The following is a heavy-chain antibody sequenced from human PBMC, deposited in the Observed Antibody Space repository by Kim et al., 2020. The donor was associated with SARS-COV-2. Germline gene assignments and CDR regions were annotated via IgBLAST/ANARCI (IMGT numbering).Heavy chain of an antibody. V-gene: IGHV4-4*07. CDR2: IYKNGDT. D-gene: IGHD2-15*01. CDR3: SRDLCGGSSCNWFDP. Sequence: SETLSLTCTVSGGSTSNYYWSWIRQPAGKGLEWIGRIYKNGDTNYNPSLKSRITMSADPAKRQLSLKLSSVTAADTAVYYFSRDLCGGSSCNWFDPWGPG. J-gene: IGHJ5*02. CDR1: GGSTSNYY.